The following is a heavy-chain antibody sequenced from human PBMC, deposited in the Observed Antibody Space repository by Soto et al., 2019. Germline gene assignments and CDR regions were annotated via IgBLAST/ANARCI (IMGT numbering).Heavy chain of an antibody. D-gene: IGHD3-22*01. Sequence: LRRPLSLTCAVSGGPISSSNWWSWVRQPPGKGLEWIGEIYHSGSTNYNPSLKSRVTISVDKSKNQFSLKLSSVTAADTAVYYCAREAYYYDSSGSTSWGQGTLVTVSS. V-gene: IGHV4-4*02. CDR2: IYHSGST. J-gene: IGHJ5*02. CDR3: AREAYYYDSSGSTS. CDR1: GGPISSSNW.